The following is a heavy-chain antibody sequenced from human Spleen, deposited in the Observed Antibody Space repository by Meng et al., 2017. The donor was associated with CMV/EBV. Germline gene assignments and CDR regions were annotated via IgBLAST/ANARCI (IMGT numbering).Heavy chain of an antibody. D-gene: IGHD2-2*01. V-gene: IGHV3-23*01. CDR1: EFTFSSYA. J-gene: IGHJ6*03. CDR2: ISGSGGTT. Sequence: GGSLRLSCAASEFTFSSYAMSWVRQAPGKGLKWVSTISGSGGTTYYADSVKGRFTISRDNSNNTLYLQMNSLRAEDTAVYYCAKGSMLVPGGFYYNMDVWGQGTTVTVSS. CDR3: AKGSMLVPGGFYYNMDV.